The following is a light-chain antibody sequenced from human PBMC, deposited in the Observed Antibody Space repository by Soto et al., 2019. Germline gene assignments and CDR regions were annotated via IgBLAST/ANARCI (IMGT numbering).Light chain of an antibody. V-gene: IGKV1D-8*01. CDR2: SAS. CDR1: QDIKNY. CDR3: QQYSISPYT. Sequence: VISMTQSPSLLSASTGDRVTISCRMSQDIKNYLAWYQQTPGKAPALLIYSASTLQNGVPSRFSGSWSGTDFTLTISRLQSEDFETYYCQQYSISPYTFGHGTKGDV. J-gene: IGKJ3*01.